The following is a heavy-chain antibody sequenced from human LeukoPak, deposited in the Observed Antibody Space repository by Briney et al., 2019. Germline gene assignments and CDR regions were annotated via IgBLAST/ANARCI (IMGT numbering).Heavy chain of an antibody. Sequence: ASVKVSCKASGYTFTSHGISWVRQAPGQGLEWMGWISAYNGNTNYAQKLQGRVTMTTDTSTSTAYMELRSLRSDDTAVYYCARVPVTTYYYYYYGMDVWGQGTTVTVSS. J-gene: IGHJ6*02. CDR3: ARVPVTTYYYYYYGMDV. D-gene: IGHD4-17*01. V-gene: IGHV1-18*01. CDR2: ISAYNGNT. CDR1: GYTFTSHG.